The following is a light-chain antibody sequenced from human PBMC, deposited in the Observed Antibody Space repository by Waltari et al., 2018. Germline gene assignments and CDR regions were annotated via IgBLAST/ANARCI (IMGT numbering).Light chain of an antibody. CDR3: AAYADSNSLL. V-gene: IGLV2-8*01. CDR1: SGDVGPYNY. Sequence: QSALTQPPSASGSPGQSVTIPCTGTSGDVGPYNYVSWYQQHPGKAPKLMIYEVSKRPTGVPDRFSGSKSGNTASLTVSGLQAEDEADYYCAAYADSNSLLFGGGTKVTVL. CDR2: EVS. J-gene: IGLJ2*01.